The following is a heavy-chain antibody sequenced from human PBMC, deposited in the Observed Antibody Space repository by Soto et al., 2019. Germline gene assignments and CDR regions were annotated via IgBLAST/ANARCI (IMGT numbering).Heavy chain of an antibody. CDR2: INHSGST. CDR1: GGSFSGYY. V-gene: IGHV4-34*01. CDR3: ARGGGWLRPNTYYYYMDV. D-gene: IGHD5-12*01. Sequence: QVQLQQWGAGLLKPSETLSLTCAVYGGSFSGYYWSWIRQPPGKGLEWIGEINHSGSTNYNPSLKSRVTISVDTSKNQFSLKLSSVTAADTAVYYCARGGGWLRPNTYYYYMDVWGKGTTVTVSS. J-gene: IGHJ6*03.